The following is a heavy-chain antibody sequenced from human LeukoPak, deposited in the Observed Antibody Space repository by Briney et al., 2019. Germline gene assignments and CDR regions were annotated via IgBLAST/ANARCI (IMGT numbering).Heavy chain of an antibody. Sequence: SVRVSCKASGGTFSSYAISWVRQAPGQGLEWMGGIIPIFGTANYAQKFQGRVTITADESTSTAYMELSSLRSEDTAVYYCARDRGYSSSWNDAFDIWGQGTMVTVSS. CDR3: ARDRGYSSSWNDAFDI. CDR1: GGTFSSYA. CDR2: IIPIFGTA. V-gene: IGHV1-69*01. D-gene: IGHD6-13*01. J-gene: IGHJ3*02.